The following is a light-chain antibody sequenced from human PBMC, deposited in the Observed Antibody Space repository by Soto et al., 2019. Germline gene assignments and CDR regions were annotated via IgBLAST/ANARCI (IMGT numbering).Light chain of an antibody. CDR1: ESVSSSY. Sequence: SVLTQSPPTLSLSPGAIATLSRSASESVSSSYRAWYKQKPGQAPTIFLHAASIRATGIPDTFSGSGSGTDFTLTISSLEPEDFAVYYCQQRRNWPPGITVGQGTQLEIK. J-gene: IGKJ5*01. CDR3: QQRRNWPPGIT. V-gene: IGKV3D-20*02. CDR2: AAS.